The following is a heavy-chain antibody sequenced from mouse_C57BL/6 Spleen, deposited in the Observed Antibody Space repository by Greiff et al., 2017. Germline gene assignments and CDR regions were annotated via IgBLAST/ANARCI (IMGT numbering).Heavy chain of an antibody. J-gene: IGHJ1*03. Sequence: EVQLEESGGGLVKPGASLKLSCAASGFTFSDYGMHWVRQAPEKGLEWVAYISSGSSTIYYADTVKGRFTISGDTAKNTLFLQMTSLRSEDTAMYYCARGSSPPFDVWGTGTTVTVSS. CDR1: GFTFSDYG. V-gene: IGHV5-17*01. CDR3: ARGSSPPFDV. D-gene: IGHD1-1*01. CDR2: ISSGSSTI.